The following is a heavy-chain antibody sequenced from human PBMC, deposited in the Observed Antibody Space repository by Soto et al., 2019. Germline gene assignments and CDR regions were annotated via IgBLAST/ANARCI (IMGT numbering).Heavy chain of an antibody. CDR3: ARVSYYDSCMDV. V-gene: IGHV4-34*01. CDR1: GGSFSGYY. J-gene: IGHJ6*02. CDR2: TKYSGGT. D-gene: IGHD3-22*01. Sequence: SETLSLTCAVYGGSFSGYYWSWIRQPPGTGLEWIGETKYSGGTNYNPSLKSRVTISPDTSKNQFSLKLSSVTAADTAVYYCARVSYYDSCMDVWGQGTTVTVSS.